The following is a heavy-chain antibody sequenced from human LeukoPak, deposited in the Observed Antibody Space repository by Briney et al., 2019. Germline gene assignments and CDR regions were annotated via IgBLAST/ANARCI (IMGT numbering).Heavy chain of an antibody. D-gene: IGHD1-26*01. J-gene: IGHJ4*02. CDR2: IIPIFGTA. Sequence: GAAVKVSCKASGGTFSSYAISWVRQATGQGPEWMGGIIPIFGTANYAQKFQGRVTITADESTSTAYMELSSLRSEDTAVYYCARAQWELGVYYFDYWGQGTLVTVSS. CDR3: ARAQWELGVYYFDY. CDR1: GGTFSSYA. V-gene: IGHV1-69*13.